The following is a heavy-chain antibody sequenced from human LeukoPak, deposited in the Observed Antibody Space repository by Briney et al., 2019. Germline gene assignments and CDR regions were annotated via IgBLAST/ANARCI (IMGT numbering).Heavy chain of an antibody. CDR1: GGSISSYY. Sequence: PSETLSLTCTVSGGSISSYYWSWIRQPPGKGLEWIGYIYYSGSTNYNPSLKSRVTISVDTSKNQFSLKLSSVTAADTAVYCCAQGVGSGYEYFDYWGQGTLVTVSS. V-gene: IGHV4-59*01. J-gene: IGHJ4*02. CDR3: AQGVGSGYEYFDY. CDR2: IYYSGST. D-gene: IGHD5-12*01.